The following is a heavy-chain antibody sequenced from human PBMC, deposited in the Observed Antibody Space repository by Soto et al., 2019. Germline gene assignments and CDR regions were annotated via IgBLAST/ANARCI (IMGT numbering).Heavy chain of an antibody. V-gene: IGHV3-23*01. CDR3: ETRYYNFWSGYLN. Sequence: EVQLMESGGGLVQPGGSLRLSCVVSGITFNTYAMTWVRQAPGKGLEWVSAISDSGHATYYTDSVKGRFTISRDNSKNTLYLQMNSLSADDTAIYSCETRYYNFWSGYLNWGQGTLVSVSS. CDR1: GITFNTYA. CDR2: ISDSGHAT. J-gene: IGHJ4*02. D-gene: IGHD3-3*01.